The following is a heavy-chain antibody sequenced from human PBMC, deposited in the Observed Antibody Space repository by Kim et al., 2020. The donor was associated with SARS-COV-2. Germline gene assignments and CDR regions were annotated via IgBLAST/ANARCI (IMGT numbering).Heavy chain of an antibody. J-gene: IGHJ1*01. V-gene: IGHV7-4-1*02. CDR2: INTNTGNP. D-gene: IGHD6-13*01. CDR3: ARGIAAAGTVRYFQH. Sequence: ASVKVSCKASGYTFTSYAMNWVRQAPGQGLEWMGWINTNTGNPTYAQGFTGRFVFSLDTSVSTAYLQISSLKAEDTAVYYCARGIAAAGTVRYFQHWGQGTLVTVSS. CDR1: GYTFTSYA.